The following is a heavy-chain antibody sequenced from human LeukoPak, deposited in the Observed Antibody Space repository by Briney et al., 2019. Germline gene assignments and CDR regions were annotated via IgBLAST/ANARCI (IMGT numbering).Heavy chain of an antibody. J-gene: IGHJ5*02. Sequence: ASVKVSCKASGYTFTSYDINWVRQATGQGLEWMGWINPNSGGTNYAQKFQGRVTMTRDASISTAYMELSRLRSDDTAVYYCARVYCSSTSCYSSWFDPWGQGTLVTVSS. D-gene: IGHD2-2*01. CDR3: ARVYCSSTSCYSSWFDP. V-gene: IGHV1-2*02. CDR1: GYTFTSYD. CDR2: INPNSGGT.